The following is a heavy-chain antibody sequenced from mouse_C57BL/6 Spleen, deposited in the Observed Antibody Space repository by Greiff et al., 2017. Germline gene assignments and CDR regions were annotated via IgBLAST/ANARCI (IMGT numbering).Heavy chain of an antibody. CDR2: ISDGGSYT. J-gene: IGHJ2*01. CDR3: ARGGTEYFDY. CDR1: GFTFSSYA. D-gene: IGHD3-3*01. Sequence: EVMLVESGGGLVKPGGSLKLSCAASGFTFSSYAMSWVRQTPEKRLEWVATISDGGSYTYYPDNVKGRFTISRDNAKNNLYLQMSHLKSEDTAMYYCARGGTEYFDYWGQGTTLTVSS. V-gene: IGHV5-4*03.